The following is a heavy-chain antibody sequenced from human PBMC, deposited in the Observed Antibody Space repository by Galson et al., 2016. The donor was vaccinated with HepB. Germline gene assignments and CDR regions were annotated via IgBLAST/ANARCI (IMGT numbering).Heavy chain of an antibody. D-gene: IGHD6-6*01. J-gene: IGHJ4*02. CDR2: IWYDGSNK. V-gene: IGHV3-33*01. CDR1: GFAFSSYG. CDR3: ARVAQARVD. Sequence: SLRLSCAASGFAFSSYGMHWVRQAPGKGLEWVAVIWYDGSNKYYTDSVKGRFTISRDNSKNTLYLQMNSLRAEDTAVYYCARVAQARVDWGQGTLVTVSS.